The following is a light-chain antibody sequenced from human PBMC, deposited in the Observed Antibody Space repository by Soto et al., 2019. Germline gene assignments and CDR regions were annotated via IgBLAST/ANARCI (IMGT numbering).Light chain of an antibody. V-gene: IGKV1-33*01. CDR2: DAS. J-gene: IGKJ4*01. CDR1: HDVSRN. Sequence: DIQMTQSPSSLSASVGDRVTIACQSSHDVSRNLNWFQQKPGEAPKLLIYDASNLARGVPSRFSGSGSGTDFTLTISSLQPEDVATYYCQQYNSMLSFGGGTEVEMK. CDR3: QQYNSMLS.